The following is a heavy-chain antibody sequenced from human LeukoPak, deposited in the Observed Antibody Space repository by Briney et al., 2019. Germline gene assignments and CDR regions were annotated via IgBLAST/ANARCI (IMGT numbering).Heavy chain of an antibody. D-gene: IGHD4-23*01. V-gene: IGHV1-8*01. CDR2: MNPNSGNT. J-gene: IGHJ5*02. CDR1: GYTFTSYD. CDR3: ARVADYGGNSAPNWFDP. Sequence: ASVKVSCKASGYTFTSYDINWVRQATGQGLEWMGWMNPNSGNTGYAQKFQGRVTMTRNTSISTAYMELSSLRSEDTAVYCCARVADYGGNSAPNWFDPWGQGTLVTVSS.